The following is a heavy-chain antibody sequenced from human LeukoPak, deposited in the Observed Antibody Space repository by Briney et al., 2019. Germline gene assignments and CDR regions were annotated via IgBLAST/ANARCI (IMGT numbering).Heavy chain of an antibody. CDR3: TGGDYGDYDY. CDR1: GFTFSGSA. D-gene: IGHD4-17*01. Sequence: GGSLRLSCAASGFTFSGSAMHWVRQASGKGLEWVGRIRSKANSYATAYAASVKGGFTISRDDSKNTAYLQMNSPKTEDTAVYYCTGGDYGDYDYWGQGTLVTVSS. CDR2: IRSKANSYAT. J-gene: IGHJ4*02. V-gene: IGHV3-73*01.